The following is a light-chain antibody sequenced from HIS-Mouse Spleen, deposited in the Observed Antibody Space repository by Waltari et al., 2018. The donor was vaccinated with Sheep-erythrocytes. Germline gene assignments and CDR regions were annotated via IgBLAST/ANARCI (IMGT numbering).Light chain of an antibody. CDR1: QGISSY. CDR2: AAS. V-gene: IGKV1-9*01. J-gene: IGKJ2*01. Sequence: DIQLTQSPSSLSACVGARVTITCRASQGISSYLAWYQQKPGKAPKLLIYAASTLQSGVPSRFSGSGSGTEFTLTISSLQPEDFATYYCQQLNSYPHTFGQGTKLEIK. CDR3: QQLNSYPHT.